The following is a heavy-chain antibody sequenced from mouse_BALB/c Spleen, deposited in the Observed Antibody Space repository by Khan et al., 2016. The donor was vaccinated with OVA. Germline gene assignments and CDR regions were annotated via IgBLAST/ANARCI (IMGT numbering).Heavy chain of an antibody. CDR3: ARSETSTTVVATDFDY. CDR2: ISYSGRT. J-gene: IGHJ2*01. V-gene: IGHV3-2*02. D-gene: IGHD1-1*01. CDR1: GYSITSDYA. Sequence: EVQLQESGPGLVKPSQSLSLTCTVTGYSITSDYAWNWIRQFPGNKLEWMGYISYSGRTSYNPSLKSRISITRDTSKNQFFLQLNSVTTEDTATYYCARSETSTTVVATDFDYWGQGTTLTVSS.